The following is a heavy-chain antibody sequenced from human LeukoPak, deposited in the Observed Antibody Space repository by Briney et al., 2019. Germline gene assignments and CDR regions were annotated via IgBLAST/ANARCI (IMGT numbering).Heavy chain of an antibody. Sequence: PGGSLRLSCAASGFTFSSYSMNWVRQAPGKGLEWVSSISSSSSYIYYADSVKGRFTISRDSAKNSLYLQMNSLRAEDTAVYYCAKMGEAAGIINYWGQGTLVTVSS. V-gene: IGHV3-21*01. CDR2: ISSSSSYI. J-gene: IGHJ4*02. CDR1: GFTFSSYS. CDR3: AKMGEAAGIINY. D-gene: IGHD6-13*01.